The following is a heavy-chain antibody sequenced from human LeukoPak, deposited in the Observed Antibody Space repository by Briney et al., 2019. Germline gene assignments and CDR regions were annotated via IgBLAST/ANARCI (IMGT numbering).Heavy chain of an antibody. J-gene: IGHJ4*02. Sequence: SETLSLTCTASGGSISNYHWSWIRQPAGKGLEWIGRIYASETNHNPSLESRVTMSVDTSKNQISLKMSSVTAADTAVYYCAREFDYWGQGILVTVSS. V-gene: IGHV4-4*07. CDR1: GGSISNYH. CDR3: AREFDY. CDR2: IYASET.